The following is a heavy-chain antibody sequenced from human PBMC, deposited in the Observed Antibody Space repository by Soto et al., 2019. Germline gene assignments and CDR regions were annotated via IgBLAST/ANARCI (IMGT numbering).Heavy chain of an antibody. CDR1: GFTFSSYG. J-gene: IGHJ4*02. CDR2: IWYDGSNK. Sequence: QVQLVESGGGVVQPGRSLRLSCAASGFTFSSYGMHWVRLAPGKGLEWVAVIWYDGSNKYYADSVKGRFTISRDNSKNTLYLQMNSLRAEDTAVYYCARNTRGYYDSSGYLPLYYWGQGTLVTVSS. D-gene: IGHD3-22*01. CDR3: ARNTRGYYDSSGYLPLYY. V-gene: IGHV3-33*01.